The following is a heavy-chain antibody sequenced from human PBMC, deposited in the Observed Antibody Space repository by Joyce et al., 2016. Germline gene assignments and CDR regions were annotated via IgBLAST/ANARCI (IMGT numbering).Heavy chain of an antibody. CDR3: ARATSYYFYYYMDV. J-gene: IGHJ6*03. Sequence: EVQLVESGGGLVQPGGSLRLSCAASGFTFNTYSMNWVRQAPGKGLEWVSYISRRSNTIYYVDSVKGRFTISRDNAKNSLYLQMNSLRAEDTAVYFCARATSYYFYYYMDVWGKGTTVTVSS. CDR2: ISRRSNTI. V-gene: IGHV3-48*01. CDR1: GFTFNTYS.